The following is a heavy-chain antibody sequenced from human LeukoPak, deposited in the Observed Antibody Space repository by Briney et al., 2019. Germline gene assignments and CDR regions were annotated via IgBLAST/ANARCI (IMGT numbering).Heavy chain of an antibody. Sequence: ASVTVSCKASGYTFTGYYMHWVRQAPGQGLEWMGWINPNSGGTNYAQKFQGRVTMTRDTSISTAYMELSRLRSDDTAVYYCARDSYYYGSGTQDGYYGMDVWGQGTTVTVSS. D-gene: IGHD3-10*01. CDR1: GYTFTGYY. V-gene: IGHV1-2*02. J-gene: IGHJ6*02. CDR3: ARDSYYYGSGTQDGYYGMDV. CDR2: INPNSGGT.